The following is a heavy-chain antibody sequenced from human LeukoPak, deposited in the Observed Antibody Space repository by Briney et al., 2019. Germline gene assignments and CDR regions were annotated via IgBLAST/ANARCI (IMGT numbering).Heavy chain of an antibody. V-gene: IGHV3-33*01. CDR3: ARYMYYYESRVFDY. CDR1: GFAFVSYG. D-gene: IGHD3-22*01. CDR2: IWYDGSNK. J-gene: IGHJ4*02. Sequence: GGSLRLSCGASGFAFVSYGMHWVRQAPGKGLEWVAVIWYDGSNKYYADSVKGRFTISRDNSKNTLYLQMNSLRAEDTAVYYCARYMYYYESRVFDYWGQGTLVTVSS.